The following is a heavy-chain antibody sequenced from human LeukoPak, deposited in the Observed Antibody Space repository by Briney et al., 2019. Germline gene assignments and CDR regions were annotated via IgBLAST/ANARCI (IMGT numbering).Heavy chain of an antibody. CDR3: ARVGCRGASCSSRGDFYYGMDV. CDR2: ISSTGNFV. V-gene: IGHV3-21*06. J-gene: IGHJ6*02. D-gene: IGHD2-15*01. CDR1: EFTFSSYS. Sequence: GESLRLSCAASEFTFSSYSMNWVRQAPGKGLEWVSSISSTGNFVHYADSVKGRFTISRDNAKNSLYLQMDSLRGEDTAVYFCARVGCRGASCSSRGDFYYGMDVWGQGTTVTVSS.